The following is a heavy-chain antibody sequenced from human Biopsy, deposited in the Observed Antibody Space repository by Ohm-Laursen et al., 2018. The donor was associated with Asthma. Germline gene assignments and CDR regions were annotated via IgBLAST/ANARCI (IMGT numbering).Heavy chain of an antibody. CDR3: ARKAGSCISRTCYSLDL. D-gene: IGHD2-2*01. V-gene: IGHV1-69*13. CDR2: INSVFGTT. CDR1: GGTFNTYV. Sequence: SVKVSCKSLGGTFNTYVIGWVRQAPGQGLEWMGGINSVFGTTTYPQKFQDRVTITADDSTSTVYMELSSLRSEDTAVYYCARKAGSCISRTCYSLDLWGQGTQVTVSS. J-gene: IGHJ5*02.